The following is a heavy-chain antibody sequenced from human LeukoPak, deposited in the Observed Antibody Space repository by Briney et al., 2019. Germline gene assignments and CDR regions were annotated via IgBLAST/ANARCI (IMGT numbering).Heavy chain of an antibody. CDR2: IYYSGST. CDR3: ARSSGYSSSWWFDY. Sequence: SETLSLTCTVSGGSISSYYWSWIRQPPGKGLEWIGYIYYSGSTNYNPSLKSRVTISVDTSKNQFSLKLSSVTAADTAVYYCARSSGYSSSWWFDYWGQGTLVTVSS. D-gene: IGHD6-13*01. V-gene: IGHV4-59*01. CDR1: GGSISSYY. J-gene: IGHJ4*02.